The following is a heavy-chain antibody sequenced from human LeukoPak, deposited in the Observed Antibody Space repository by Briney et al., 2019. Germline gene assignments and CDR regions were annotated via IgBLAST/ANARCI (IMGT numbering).Heavy chain of an antibody. CDR2: IIPIFGTA. V-gene: IGHV1-69*13. CDR1: GGTFSSYA. J-gene: IGHJ6*02. D-gene: IGHD2-15*01. Sequence: ASVKVSCKASGGTFSSYAISWVRQAPGQGLEWMGGIIPIFGTANYAQKFQGRVTITADESTSTAYMELRSLRSDDTAVYYCARDQSRYCSGGSCYYYYYGMDVWGQGTTVTVSS. CDR3: ARDQSRYCSGGSCYYYYYGMDV.